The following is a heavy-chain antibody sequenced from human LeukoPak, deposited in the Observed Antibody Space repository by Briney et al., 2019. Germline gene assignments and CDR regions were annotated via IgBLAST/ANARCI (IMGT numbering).Heavy chain of an antibody. CDR1: GFTFSSYS. V-gene: IGHV3-48*01. CDR2: ISFSSATI. CDR3: ARDTHYYGSGSPAFDI. D-gene: IGHD3-10*01. J-gene: IGHJ3*02. Sequence: GGSLRLSCEASGFTFSSYSMNWVRQAPGKGLEWVSYISFSSATIHYADSVKGRFTISRDNAKNSLYLQMNSLRAEDTALYYCARDTHYYGSGSPAFDIWGQGTMVTVSS.